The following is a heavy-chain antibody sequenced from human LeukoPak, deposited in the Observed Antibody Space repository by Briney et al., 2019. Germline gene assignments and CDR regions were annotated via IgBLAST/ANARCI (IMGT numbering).Heavy chain of an antibody. CDR2: ISSSSSYI. V-gene: IGHV3-21*01. J-gene: IGHJ4*02. CDR3: ARDLGMVRGVITFDY. CDR1: GFTFSSYS. D-gene: IGHD3-10*01. Sequence: PGGSLRLSCAASGFTFSSYSMNWVRQAPGKGLEWVSSISSSSSYIYYADSVKGRFTISRDNAKNSLYLQMNSLRAEDTAVYYCARDLGMVRGVITFDYWGQGTLVTVSS.